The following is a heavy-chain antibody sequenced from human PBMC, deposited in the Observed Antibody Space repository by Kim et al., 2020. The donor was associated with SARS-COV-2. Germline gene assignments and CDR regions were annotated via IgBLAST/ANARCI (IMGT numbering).Heavy chain of an antibody. Sequence: GGSLRLSCADSGLSFSNYAMSWVRQAPGKGLEWVSVIGGSGGNAYYAASVRGRFTISRDNSKNTLYLQMDSLRAEDTAVDYCARGTSASCYPVTDDWSQG. J-gene: IGHJ4*02. CDR2: IGGSGGNA. V-gene: IGHV3-23*01. D-gene: IGHD2-2*01. CDR3: ARGTSASCYPVTDD. CDR1: GLSFSNYA.